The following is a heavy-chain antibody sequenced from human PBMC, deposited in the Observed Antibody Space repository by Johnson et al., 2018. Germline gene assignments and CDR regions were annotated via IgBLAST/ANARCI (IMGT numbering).Heavy chain of an antibody. CDR1: GFTFSSYA. CDR3: AREVAPYDYVWGSYRYSEYFQH. D-gene: IGHD3-16*02. Sequence: QVQLVQSGGGVVQPGRSLRLSCAPSGFTFSSYAMHWVRQAPGKGLEWVAVISYDGSNKYYANSVKGRFTISRDNSKNTLYLQMNSLRAEDTAVYYCAREVAPYDYVWGSYRYSEYFQHWGQGTLVTVSS. CDR2: ISYDGSNK. J-gene: IGHJ1*01. V-gene: IGHV3-30*03.